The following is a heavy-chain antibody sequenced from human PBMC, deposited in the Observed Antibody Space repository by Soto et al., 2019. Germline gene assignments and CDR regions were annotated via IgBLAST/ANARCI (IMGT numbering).Heavy chain of an antibody. Sequence: GGSLRLSCAATGFTFSTYWMHWVRQGPGKGLVWVSRISTDGSSTTYADSVKGRFTISRDNAKNTLYLQMNSLRAEDTAVYYCARDIVPDYGSGTTTPRPFDYWGQGTLVTVSS. CDR1: GFTFSTYW. J-gene: IGHJ4*02. CDR2: ISTDGSST. V-gene: IGHV3-74*01. D-gene: IGHD3-10*01. CDR3: ARDIVPDYGSGTTTPRPFDY.